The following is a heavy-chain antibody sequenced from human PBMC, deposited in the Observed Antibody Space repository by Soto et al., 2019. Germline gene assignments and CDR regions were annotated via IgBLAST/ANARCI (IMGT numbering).Heavy chain of an antibody. Sequence: PSETLSLTCAVYGGSFSGYYWSWIRQPPGKGLEWIGEINHSGSTNYNPSLKSRVTISVDTSKNQFSLKLSSVTAADTAVYYCAREAVGGLRWDFDYWGQGTLVTVSS. CDR2: INHSGST. D-gene: IGHD4-17*01. CDR3: AREAVGGLRWDFDY. V-gene: IGHV4-34*01. J-gene: IGHJ4*02. CDR1: GGSFSGYY.